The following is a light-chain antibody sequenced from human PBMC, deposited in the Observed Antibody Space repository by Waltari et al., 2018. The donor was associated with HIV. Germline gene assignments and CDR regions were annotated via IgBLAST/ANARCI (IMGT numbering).Light chain of an antibody. V-gene: IGLV2-14*01. CDR1: SSDVGGYNY. Sequence: QSALTQPASVSGSPGQSITISCTGTSSDVGGYNYVSWYQQHPGKAPKLMIYDVSKRPSGVSNRFSGSKSGNTASLTISGLQAEDEADYYCSSYTSSSPFFGGGTKLTVL. CDR2: DVS. CDR3: SSYTSSSPF. J-gene: IGLJ2*01.